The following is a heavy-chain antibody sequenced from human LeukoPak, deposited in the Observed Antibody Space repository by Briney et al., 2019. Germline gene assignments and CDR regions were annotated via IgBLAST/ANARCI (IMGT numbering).Heavy chain of an antibody. CDR1: GYTFTSYD. Sequence: ASVKVSCKASGYTFTSYDINWVRQATGQGLEWMGWMNPNSGNTGYAQKFQGRVTMTRNTSISTAYMELSSLRSEDTAVYYCARGQGCGWYFNSGEFDYWGQGTLVTVSS. J-gene: IGHJ4*02. CDR2: MNPNSGNT. V-gene: IGHV1-8*01. CDR3: ARGQGCGWYFNSGEFDY. D-gene: IGHD6-19*01.